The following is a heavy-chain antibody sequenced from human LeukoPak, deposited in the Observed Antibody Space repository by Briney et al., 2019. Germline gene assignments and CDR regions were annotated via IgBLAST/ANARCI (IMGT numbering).Heavy chain of an antibody. CDR1: GLTFTDYY. CDR3: ARLRYFDYWFDP. D-gene: IGHD3-9*01. V-gene: IGHV3-11*03. Sequence: KSGGSLRLSCAASGLTFTDYYMSWIRQAPGKGLEWVSYISSSSSYTNYADSVKGRFTISRDNAKNSLYLQMNSLRAEDTAVYYCARLRYFDYWFDPWGQGTLVTVSS. CDR2: ISSSSSYT. J-gene: IGHJ5*02.